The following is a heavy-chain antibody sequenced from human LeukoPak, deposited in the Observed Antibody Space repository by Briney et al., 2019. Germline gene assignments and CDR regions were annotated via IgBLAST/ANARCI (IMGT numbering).Heavy chain of an antibody. J-gene: IGHJ4*02. CDR2: IYYSGST. CDR3: ASSLNAYYYDSSGFDY. V-gene: IGHV4-59*08. CDR1: GGSISSYY. Sequence: SETLSLTCTVSGGSISSYYWSWIRQPPGKGLEWIGYIYYSGSTNYNPSLKSRVTISVDTSKNQFSLKLSSVTAADTAVYYCASSLNAYYYDSSGFDYWGQGTLVTASS. D-gene: IGHD3-22*01.